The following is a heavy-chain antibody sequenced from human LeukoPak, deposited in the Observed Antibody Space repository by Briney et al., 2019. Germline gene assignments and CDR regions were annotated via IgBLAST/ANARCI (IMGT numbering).Heavy chain of an antibody. CDR2: IYTSGST. D-gene: IGHD3-22*01. Sequence: SQTLSLTCTVSGGSISSGSYYWSWIRQPAGKGLEWIGRIYTSGSTNYNPSLKSRVTISVDTSKNQFSLKLNSVTAADTAVYYCTYDSSGYYYGSFDYWGQGTLVTVSS. CDR1: GGSISSGSYY. CDR3: TYDSSGYYYGSFDY. V-gene: IGHV4-61*02. J-gene: IGHJ4*02.